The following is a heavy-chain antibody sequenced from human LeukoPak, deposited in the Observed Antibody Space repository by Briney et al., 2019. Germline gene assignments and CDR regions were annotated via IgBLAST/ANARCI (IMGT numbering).Heavy chain of an antibody. Sequence: GGSLRLSCAASGFIFSNYSMNWVRQAPGKGLEWVSSISSSSSYIYYADSVKGRFTISRDNAKNSLYLQMNSLRAEDTAVYYCARGFEPQWLVTFDAFDIWGQGTMVTVSS. CDR3: ARGFEPQWLVTFDAFDI. D-gene: IGHD6-19*01. CDR2: ISSSSSYI. J-gene: IGHJ3*02. CDR1: GFIFSNYS. V-gene: IGHV3-21*01.